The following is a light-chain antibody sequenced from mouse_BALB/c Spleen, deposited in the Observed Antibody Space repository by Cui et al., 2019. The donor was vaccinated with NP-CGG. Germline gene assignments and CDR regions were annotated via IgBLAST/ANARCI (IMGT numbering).Light chain of an antibody. Sequence: QAVVTQESAPTTSPGETVTLTCRSSTGAVTTRNYANWVQEKPDHLFTGLIGGTNDRAPGVPARFSGSLIGDKAALTITGAQTEDEAIYFCALWYSNHWVFDGGTKLTVL. CDR1: TGAVTTRNY. V-gene: IGLV1*01. CDR2: GTN. J-gene: IGLJ1*01. CDR3: ALWYSNHWV.